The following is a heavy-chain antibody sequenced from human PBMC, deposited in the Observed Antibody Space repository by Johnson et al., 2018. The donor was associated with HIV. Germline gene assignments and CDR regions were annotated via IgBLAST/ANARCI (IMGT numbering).Heavy chain of an antibody. CDR2: IKQDGSEK. D-gene: IGHD2-8*01. J-gene: IGHJ3*02. CDR3: ARSQGGGRILYYAFDI. V-gene: IGHV3-7*03. Sequence: EVQLVESGGGVVQPGRSLRLSCAASGFTFSSYWMSWVRQAPGKGLEWVANIKQDGSEKYSVASVKGRFTISRDNAKNSLYLQMNSLRDEDTALYYCARSQGGGRILYYAFDIWGQGTMVTVSS. CDR1: GFTFSSYW.